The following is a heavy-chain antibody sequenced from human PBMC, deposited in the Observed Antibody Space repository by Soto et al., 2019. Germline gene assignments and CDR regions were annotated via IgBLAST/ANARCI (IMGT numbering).Heavy chain of an antibody. D-gene: IGHD3-22*01. CDR3: ARGFYDSGPYKTFSFDH. V-gene: IGHV3-53*02. J-gene: IGHJ4*02. Sequence: EVQLVETGGGLIQPGGSLRLSCAASGFTVTNNYMTWVRQAPGKGLEWVALIYSGGITDFADSVKGRFTLSRDISKNTLYLHMSGLRVDDTAVYYCARGFYDSGPYKTFSFDHWGQGTLVTVSS. CDR1: GFTVTNNY. CDR2: IYSGGIT.